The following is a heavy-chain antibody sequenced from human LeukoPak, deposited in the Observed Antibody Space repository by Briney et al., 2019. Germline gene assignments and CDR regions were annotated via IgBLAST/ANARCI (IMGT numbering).Heavy chain of an antibody. Sequence: GGSLRLSCAASGFTFDDYAMHWVRQAPGKGLEWVSGISWNSGGIGYADSVKGRFTISRDNAKNSLYLQMNSLRAEDTALYYCAKDINTGTTGGFDYWGQGTLVAVSS. D-gene: IGHD1-1*01. CDR1: GFTFDDYA. J-gene: IGHJ4*02. CDR2: ISWNSGGI. V-gene: IGHV3-9*01. CDR3: AKDINTGTTGGFDY.